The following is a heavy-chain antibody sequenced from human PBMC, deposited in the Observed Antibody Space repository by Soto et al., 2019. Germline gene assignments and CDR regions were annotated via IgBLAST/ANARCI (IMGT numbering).Heavy chain of an antibody. V-gene: IGHV1-69*13. Sequence: SVKVSCKASGGTFSSYAISWVRQAPGQGLEWMGGIIPIFGTANYAQKFQGRVTITADESTSTAYMELSSLRSEDTAVYYCARVSCSSTSCYPFDYWGQGTLVTVSS. CDR1: GGTFSSYA. CDR3: ARVSCSSTSCYPFDY. CDR2: IIPIFGTA. D-gene: IGHD2-2*01. J-gene: IGHJ4*02.